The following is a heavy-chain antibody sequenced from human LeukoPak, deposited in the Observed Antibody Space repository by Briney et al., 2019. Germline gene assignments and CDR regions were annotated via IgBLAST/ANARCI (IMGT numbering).Heavy chain of an antibody. V-gene: IGHV1-8*01. D-gene: IGHD6-13*01. J-gene: IGHJ4*02. CDR2: VNPKTGRT. Sequence: ASVKVSCKASGYTFTSSDINWVRQATGQGLEWMGWVNPKTGRTGYAQKFQGRVTVTTNTSTSSAYMGVSSLRFEDTAVYYCARGRPGVAAAGTYDYWGQGTLITVSS. CDR3: ARGRPGVAAAGTYDY. CDR1: GYTFTSSD.